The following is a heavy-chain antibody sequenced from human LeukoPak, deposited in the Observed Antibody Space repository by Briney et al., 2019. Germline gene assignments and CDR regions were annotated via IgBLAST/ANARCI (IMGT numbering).Heavy chain of an antibody. D-gene: IGHD6-13*01. V-gene: IGHV4-38-2*01. CDR2: IYHSGST. CDR3: ARHNLAAAGLYYFDY. J-gene: IGHJ4*02. Sequence: SETLSLTCALSGYSISSGYYWGWIRQPPGKGLEWIGSIYHSGSTYYNPSLKSRVTISVDTSKNQFSLKLSSVTAADTAVYYCARHNLAAAGLYYFDYWGQGTLVTVSS. CDR1: GYSISSGYY.